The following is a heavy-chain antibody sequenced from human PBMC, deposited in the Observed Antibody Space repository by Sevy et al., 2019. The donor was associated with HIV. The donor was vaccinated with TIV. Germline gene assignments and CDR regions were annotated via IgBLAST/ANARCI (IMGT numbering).Heavy chain of an antibody. CDR3: AKSDIVGATRGGFDY. J-gene: IGHJ4*02. CDR1: GFTFSTYG. D-gene: IGHD1-26*01. V-gene: IGHV3-30*18. CDR2: ISSAGSHR. Sequence: GGSLRLSCAASGFTFSTYGMHWVRQTPGKGLEWVAVISSAGSHRYYAGSVKGRVTISRDNSKNTLYLQMNSLRAEDTAVYYCAKSDIVGATRGGFDYWGQGTLVTVSS.